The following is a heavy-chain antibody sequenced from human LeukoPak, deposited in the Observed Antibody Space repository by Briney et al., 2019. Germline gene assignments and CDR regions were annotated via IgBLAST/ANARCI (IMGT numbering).Heavy chain of an antibody. CDR3: ASPINGGQYGDYNY. CDR1: GGSISTYY. J-gene: IGHJ4*02. CDR2: IYTSGST. V-gene: IGHV4-4*07. D-gene: IGHD4-17*01. Sequence: SETLSLTCTVSGGSISTYYWNWIRQPAGKGLEWIGRIYTSGSTYYNPSLKSRVTIPVDTSKNQFSLKLSSVTAADTAVYYCASPINGGQYGDYNYWGQGTLVTVSS.